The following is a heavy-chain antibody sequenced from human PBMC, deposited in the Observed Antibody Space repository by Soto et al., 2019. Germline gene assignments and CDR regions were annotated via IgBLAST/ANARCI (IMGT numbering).Heavy chain of an antibody. J-gene: IGHJ5*02. CDR3: GRDFGEPRGFDP. D-gene: IGHD2-21*01. Sequence: GGTLRLSCAASGFTFSSYSMNWVRQAPGKGLGWVSSISSSSSYIYYADSVKGRFTISRDNAKNSLYLQMNSLRAEDTAVYYCGRDFGEPRGFDPWRQGTLVTVSS. V-gene: IGHV3-21*01. CDR2: ISSSSSYI. CDR1: GFTFSSYS.